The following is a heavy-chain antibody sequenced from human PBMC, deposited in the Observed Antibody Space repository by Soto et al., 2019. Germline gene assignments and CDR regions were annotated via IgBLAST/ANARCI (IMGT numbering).Heavy chain of an antibody. Sequence: QVQLQESGPGLVKPAGTLSLTCAVSGDSISSHHWWQWVRQAPGKGLEWIGEVHHSGNTNYNPSLKGRVTMFVDKSRNQFSLDLRSVNDADTAVYFCARGPDLVGQRPSGYFPHWGQGTLITVSS. CDR3: ARGPDLVGQRPSGYFPH. J-gene: IGHJ1*01. CDR1: GDSISSHHW. CDR2: VHHSGNT. D-gene: IGHD2-2*01. V-gene: IGHV4-4*01.